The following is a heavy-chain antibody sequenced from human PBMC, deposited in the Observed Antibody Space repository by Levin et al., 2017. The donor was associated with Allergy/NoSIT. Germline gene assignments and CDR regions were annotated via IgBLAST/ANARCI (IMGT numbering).Heavy chain of an antibody. Sequence: GESLKISCAASGFTFSSYGMHWVRQAPGKGLEWVAVIWYDGSNKYYADSVKGRFTISRDNSKNTLYLQMNSLRAEDTAVYYCARSELRDTYYDYVWGSFQDWGQGTLVTVSS. J-gene: IGHJ4*02. CDR1: GFTFSSYG. CDR2: IWYDGSNK. CDR3: ARSELRDTYYDYVWGSFQD. D-gene: IGHD3-16*01. V-gene: IGHV3-33*01.